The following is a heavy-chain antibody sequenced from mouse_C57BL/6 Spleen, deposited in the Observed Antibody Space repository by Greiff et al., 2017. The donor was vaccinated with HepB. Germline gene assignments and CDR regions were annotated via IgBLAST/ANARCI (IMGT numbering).Heavy chain of an antibody. D-gene: IGHD2-3*01. CDR3: ASPGDGYYGFAY. V-gene: IGHV3-6*01. CDR1: GYSITSGYY. J-gene: IGHJ3*01. CDR2: ISYDGSN. Sequence: EVKLMESGPGLVKPSQSLSLTCSVTGYSITSGYYWNWIRQFPGNKLEWMGYISYDGSNNYNPSLKNRISITRDTSKNQFFLKLNSVTTEDTATYYCASPGDGYYGFAYWGQGTLVTVSA.